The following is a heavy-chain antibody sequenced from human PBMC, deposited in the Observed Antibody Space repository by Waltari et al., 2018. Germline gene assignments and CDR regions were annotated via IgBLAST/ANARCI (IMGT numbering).Heavy chain of an antibody. V-gene: IGHV3-23*01. Sequence: ELQLLESGGGFVQPGGSLRLLCAASGFSFCNYAMTWVRQAPGKGREWVSGISGSGDRIYYADSVKGRFTISRDNSKNTLTLQVNSLRGEDTAVYYCARLNDDHDFQALDFWGQGTLVTVSS. CDR2: ISGSGDRI. D-gene: IGHD1-1*01. J-gene: IGHJ4*02. CDR3: ARLNDDHDFQALDF. CDR1: GFSFCNYA.